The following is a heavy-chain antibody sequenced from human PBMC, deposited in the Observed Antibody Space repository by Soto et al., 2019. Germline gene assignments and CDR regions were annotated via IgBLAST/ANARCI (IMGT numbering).Heavy chain of an antibody. D-gene: IGHD6-19*01. J-gene: IGHJ6*02. CDR1: GFTFSSYG. CDR2: ISYDGSNK. V-gene: IGHV3-30*18. Sequence: QVQLVESGGGVVQPGRSLRLSCAASGFTFSSYGMHWVCQDPGKGLEWVAVISYDGSNKYYADSVKGRFTISRDNSKNTLYLQMNSLRAEDTAVYYCAKDLNSSGFHSYYYYGMVVWGQGTTVTVSS. CDR3: AKDLNSSGFHSYYYYGMVV.